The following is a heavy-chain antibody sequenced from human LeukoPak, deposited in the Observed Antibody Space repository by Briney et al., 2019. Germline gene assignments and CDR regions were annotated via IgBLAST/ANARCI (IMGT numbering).Heavy chain of an antibody. CDR3: AKVLNPLLRYDFDY. J-gene: IGHJ4*02. CDR2: ISGSGGST. CDR1: GFTFSSYA. D-gene: IGHD2-2*02. Sequence: GRSLRLSCAASGFTFSSYAMSWVRQAPGKGLEWVSAISGSGGSTYYADSVKGRSTISRDNSKNTLYLQMNSLRAEDTAVYYCAKVLNPLLRYDFDYWGQGTLVTVSS. V-gene: IGHV3-23*01.